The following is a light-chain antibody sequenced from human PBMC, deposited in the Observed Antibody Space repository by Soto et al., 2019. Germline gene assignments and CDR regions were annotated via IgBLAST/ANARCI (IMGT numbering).Light chain of an antibody. Sequence: DIMMTQSPDSLAVSLGERATINCKSSQSVLYSSNNKNYLAWYQQKPGQPPKLLIYWASTRESGVPDRFSGSGSGTDFTLTISILQAEDVAVYYCQQYYSTPLTFGGGTKEEIK. V-gene: IGKV4-1*01. CDR2: WAS. CDR3: QQYYSTPLT. CDR1: QSVLYSSNNKNY. J-gene: IGKJ4*01.